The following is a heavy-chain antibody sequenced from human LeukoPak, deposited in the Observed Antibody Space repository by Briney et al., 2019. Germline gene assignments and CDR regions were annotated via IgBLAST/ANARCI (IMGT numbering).Heavy chain of an antibody. Sequence: ASVKVSCKASGYTFTSYYMHWVRQAPGQGLEWMGLINPSGGTTTYAQKFQGRVTMTRDASTSTVYMELSSLRSEDTAVYCCARDRCSITICYVFDYWGQGTLVTVSS. CDR3: ARDRCSITICYVFDY. CDR1: GYTFTSYY. D-gene: IGHD2-2*01. CDR2: INPSGGTT. J-gene: IGHJ4*02. V-gene: IGHV1-46*01.